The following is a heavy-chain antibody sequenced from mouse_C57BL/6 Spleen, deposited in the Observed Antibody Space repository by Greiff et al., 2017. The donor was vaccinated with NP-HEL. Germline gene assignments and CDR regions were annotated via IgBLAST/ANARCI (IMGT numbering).Heavy chain of an antibody. Sequence: EVKLVESGGGLVKPGGSLKLPFAASGFPFGSYPFFWVRRPPDTRLARAAPISDGGSYTYYPDIGKGRFTISRDNAKNNRYLQMSHLKSEDTAMYYCARDDYDVDWYFDVWGTGTTVTVAS. CDR2: ISDGGSYT. D-gene: IGHD2-4*01. V-gene: IGHV5-4*01. CDR3: ARDDYDVDWYFDV. J-gene: IGHJ1*03. CDR1: GFPFGSYP.